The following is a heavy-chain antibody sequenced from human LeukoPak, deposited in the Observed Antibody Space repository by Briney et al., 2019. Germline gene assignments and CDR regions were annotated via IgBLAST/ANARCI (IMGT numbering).Heavy chain of an antibody. D-gene: IGHD3-22*01. CDR2: ISYDGSNK. CDR3: ATQAYDSSDY. Sequence: GGSLRLSCAASGFTFSSYGMHWVRQAPGKGLEWVAVISYDGSNKYYADSVKGRFTISRGNSKNTLYLQMNSLRAEDTAVYYCATQAYDSSDYWGQGTLVTVSS. V-gene: IGHV3-30*03. J-gene: IGHJ4*02. CDR1: GFTFSSYG.